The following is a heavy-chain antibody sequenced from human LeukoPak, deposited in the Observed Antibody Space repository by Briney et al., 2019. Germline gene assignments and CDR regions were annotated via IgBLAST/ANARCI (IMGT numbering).Heavy chain of an antibody. V-gene: IGHV4-59*01. Sequence: SETLSLTCTVSGDSISAFYWSWIRQSPGKGSEWIGYISNGGSSGSTNYNPSLKSRVSISADTSKNQFSLRLTSVTAADTAVYYCARFSGGTSRVDYWGQGTLVTVSS. CDR2: ISNGGSSGST. CDR1: GDSISAFY. J-gene: IGHJ4*02. CDR3: ARFSGGTSRVDY.